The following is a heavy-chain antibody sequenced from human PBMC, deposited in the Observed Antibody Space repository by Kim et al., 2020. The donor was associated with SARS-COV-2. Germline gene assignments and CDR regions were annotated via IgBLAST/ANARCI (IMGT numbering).Heavy chain of an antibody. J-gene: IGHJ4*02. D-gene: IGHD3-22*01. Sequence: GGSLRLSCAASGFTFSNAWMSWVRQAPGKGLEWVGRIKSKTDGGTTDYAAPVKGRFTISRDDSKNTLYLQMNSLKTEDTAGYYCTKQWRYYYDSSGYYSWGQGTLVTVSS. CDR2: IKSKTDGGTT. V-gene: IGHV3-15*01. CDR3: TKQWRYYYDSSGYYS. CDR1: GFTFSNAW.